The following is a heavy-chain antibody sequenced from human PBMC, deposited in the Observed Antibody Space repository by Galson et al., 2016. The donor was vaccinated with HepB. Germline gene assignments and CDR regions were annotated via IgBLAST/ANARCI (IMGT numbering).Heavy chain of an antibody. J-gene: IGHJ2*01. CDR2: IYSGGST. CDR3: ARSRPHYYDSSGVNWYFDL. D-gene: IGHD3-22*01. V-gene: IGHV3-53*01. Sequence: SLRLSCAASGFTVSSNYMSWVRQAPGKGLEWVSVIYSGGSTYYADSVKGRFTIPRDHSKNTLYLQMNSLRAEDTAVYYCARSRPHYYDSSGVNWYFDLWGRGTLVTVSS. CDR1: GFTVSSNY.